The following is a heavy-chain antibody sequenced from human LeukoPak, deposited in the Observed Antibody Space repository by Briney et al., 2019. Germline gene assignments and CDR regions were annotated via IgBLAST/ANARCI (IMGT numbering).Heavy chain of an antibody. J-gene: IGHJ6*03. CDR3: ARKGIGSSRYQNMDV. CDR2: ISIGGGRT. V-gene: IGHV3-23*01. Sequence: GSLRLSCAASGFTFSSYAMSWVRQAPGKGPEWVSTISIGGGRTYYADSVKGRFTVSRDTSKNTLYLQMNSLRAEDTAVYYCARKGIGSSRYQNMDVWGKGTTVTVSS. CDR1: GFTFSSYA. D-gene: IGHD6-25*01.